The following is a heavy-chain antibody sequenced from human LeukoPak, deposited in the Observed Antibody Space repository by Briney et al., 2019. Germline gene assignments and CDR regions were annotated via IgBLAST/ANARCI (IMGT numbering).Heavy chain of an antibody. CDR3: ARDVDYDHHY. D-gene: IGHD4-17*01. CDR1: GFTVSSDF. V-gene: IGHV3-66*01. CDR2: IYSTGNT. J-gene: IGHJ4*02. Sequence: GGALRLSCAASGFTVSSDFVSWVRQAPGKGLEWISVIYSTGNTFYADSAKGRFTISRDNCNNTVSLQMNSLRAEDTAVCYCARDVDYDHHYWGQETLVTVSS.